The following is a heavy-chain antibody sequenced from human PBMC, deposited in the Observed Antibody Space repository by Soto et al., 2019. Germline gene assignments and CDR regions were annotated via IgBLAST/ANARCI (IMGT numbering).Heavy chain of an antibody. J-gene: IGHJ6*02. D-gene: IGHD3-10*01. CDR3: ARGYYYGSGRPTPGGMDV. Sequence: QVHLVQSGAEVKKPGASVKVSCKASGYTFTNYDINWVRQAPGQGLEWMGWISTYTGNTNYAQKLQGRVTMTTDTCTCTAXMELRSLRSDDTAVYYCARGYYYGSGRPTPGGMDVWGQGTTVTVSS. CDR2: ISTYTGNT. CDR1: GYTFTNYD. V-gene: IGHV1-18*01.